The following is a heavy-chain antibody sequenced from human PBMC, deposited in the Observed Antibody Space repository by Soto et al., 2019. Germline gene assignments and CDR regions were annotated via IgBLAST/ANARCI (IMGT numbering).Heavy chain of an antibody. CDR1: GGTFSSYA. D-gene: IGHD2-15*01. V-gene: IGHV1-69*05. Sequence: QVQLVQSGAEVKKPGSSVKVSCKASGGTFSSYAISWVRQAPGQGLEWMGGIIPIFGTANYAQKFQGRVTXTXXXSXXTAYMELSSLRSEDTAVYYCARRPGGRGYYYGMDVWGQGTTVTVSS. CDR2: IIPIFGTA. J-gene: IGHJ6*02. CDR3: ARRPGGRGYYYGMDV.